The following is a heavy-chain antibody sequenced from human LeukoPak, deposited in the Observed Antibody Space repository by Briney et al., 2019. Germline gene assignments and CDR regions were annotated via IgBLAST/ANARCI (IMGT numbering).Heavy chain of an antibody. J-gene: IGHJ4*02. D-gene: IGHD6-6*01. V-gene: IGHV1-18*04. CDR3: ARETRGYTSSSEIDY. Sequence: ASVKVSCKASGYTFTGYYMHWVRQAPGQGLEWMGWISGYNGNTNYAQKFQGRVTMTTDTSTSTAYMELRSLRSDDTAVYYCARETRGYTSSSEIDYWGQGTLVTVSS. CDR2: ISGYNGNT. CDR1: GYTFTGYY.